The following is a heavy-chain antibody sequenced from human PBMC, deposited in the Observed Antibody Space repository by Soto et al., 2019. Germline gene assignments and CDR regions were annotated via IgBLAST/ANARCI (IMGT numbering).Heavy chain of an antibody. J-gene: IGHJ6*02. V-gene: IGHV1-18*01. CDR1: GYTFTSYG. D-gene: IGHD3-22*01. CDR3: AGDRNYYDSSGGYYHYGMDV. CDR2: ISAYNGNT. Sequence: QVQLVQSGAEVKKPGASVKVSCKASGYTFTSYGISWVRQAPGQGLEWMGWISAYNGNTNYAQKLQGRVTMTTDTSTSTAYMELRSLRSDDTAVYYCAGDRNYYDSSGGYYHYGMDVWGQGTTVTVSS.